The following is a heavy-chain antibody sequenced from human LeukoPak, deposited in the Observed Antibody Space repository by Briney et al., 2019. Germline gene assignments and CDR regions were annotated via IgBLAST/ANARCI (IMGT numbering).Heavy chain of an antibody. J-gene: IGHJ6*02. CDR3: ARLRWAAYYYYGMDV. CDR2: IYTSGST. Sequence: SETLSLTCTVSGGSISSYYWSWIRQPAVKGLEWIGRIYTSGSTNYNPSLKSRVTISVDTSKNQFSLKLSSVTAADTAVYYCARLRWAAYYYYGMDVWGQGTTVTVSS. V-gene: IGHV4-4*07. CDR1: GGSISSYY. D-gene: IGHD4-23*01.